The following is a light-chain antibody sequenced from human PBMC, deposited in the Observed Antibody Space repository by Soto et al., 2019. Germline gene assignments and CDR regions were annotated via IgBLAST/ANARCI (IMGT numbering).Light chain of an antibody. CDR2: AAS. Sequence: AIQLTQSRSYLSPSVGDRVTISCRSSQGIGNDLAWYQQKPGKDPRLLIFAASNLQSGVPSRFSGSGSGTDFTLTISRLQPEDFATYCCLQLYNFSWTFGQGTKVDIK. V-gene: IGKV1-6*01. CDR1: QGIGND. J-gene: IGKJ1*01. CDR3: LQLYNFSWT.